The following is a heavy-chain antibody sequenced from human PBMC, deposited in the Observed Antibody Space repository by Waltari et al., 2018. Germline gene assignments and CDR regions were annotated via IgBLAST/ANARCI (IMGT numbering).Heavy chain of an antibody. CDR3: AIAYSSGWYGV. J-gene: IGHJ4*02. Sequence: QVQLQQWGAGLLKPSETLSLTCAVDGGSFSGYYWSWIRQPPDKGLGWIGEINHSGSTNYNPSLKNRITILVDTSNNQFSLKLSSVTAADTAVYYCAIAYSSGWYGVWGQGTLVTVSS. CDR1: GGSFSGYY. D-gene: IGHD6-19*01. V-gene: IGHV4-34*02. CDR2: INHSGST.